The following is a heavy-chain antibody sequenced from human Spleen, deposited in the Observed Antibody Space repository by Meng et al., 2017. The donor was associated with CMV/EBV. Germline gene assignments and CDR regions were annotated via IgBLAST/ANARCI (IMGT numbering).Heavy chain of an antibody. CDR1: GFSFGSYA. Sequence: GSLRLSCAASGFSFGSYAMSWIRQPPGKGLEWIGSIYHSGNTYYNPSLKSRVTISVDTSKNQFSLKLSSVTAADTAVYYCARGSYSSGWYIRGFFDYWGQGTLVTVSS. CDR3: ARGSYSSGWYIRGFFDY. V-gene: IGHV4-38-2*01. CDR2: IYHSGNT. D-gene: IGHD6-19*01. J-gene: IGHJ4*02.